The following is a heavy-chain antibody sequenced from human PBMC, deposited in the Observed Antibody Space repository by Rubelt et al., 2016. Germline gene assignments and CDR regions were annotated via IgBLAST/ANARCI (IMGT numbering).Heavy chain of an antibody. J-gene: IGHJ4*02. CDR2: ISDDGNTR. CDR3: ASANLDS. V-gene: IGHV3-30*03. CDR1: GFTFSSYA. Sequence: VQLLESGGGLVQPGGSLRLSCAASGFTFSSYALSWVRRAPGKGLEWVAVISDDGNTRYYADSVKGRLTISREKYKNTLFLQINSLRLEDTAVYYCASANLDSWGQGTLVTVSS.